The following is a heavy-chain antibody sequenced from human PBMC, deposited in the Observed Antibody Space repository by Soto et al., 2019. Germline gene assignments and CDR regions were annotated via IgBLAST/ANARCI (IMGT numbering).Heavy chain of an antibody. CDR1: GGSFSGYY. CDR3: ARTYDYTRVRGRGWFDP. V-gene: IGHV4-34*01. CDR2: INHSGST. J-gene: IGHJ5*02. Sequence: QVQLQQWGAGLLKPSETLSLTCAVYGGSFSGYYWSWIRQPPGKGLEWIGEINHSGSTNYNPSLKSRVPIAVDPSTNQFSLKLSSVTAADTAVYYCARTYDYTRVRGRGWFDPWGQGTLVTVSS. D-gene: IGHD3-10*01.